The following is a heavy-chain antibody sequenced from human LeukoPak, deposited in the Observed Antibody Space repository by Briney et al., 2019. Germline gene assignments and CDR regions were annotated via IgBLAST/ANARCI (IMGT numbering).Heavy chain of an antibody. CDR1: GGSFSGYY. CDR2: INHSGST. J-gene: IGHJ4*02. CDR3: AAGSLTAHY. Sequence: SETLSLTCAVYGGSFSGYYWSWIRQPPGKGLEWIGEINHSGSTNYNPSLKSRVTISVDTSKNQFSLKLSSVTAADTAVYHCAAGSLTAHYWGQGTLVTASS. V-gene: IGHV4-34*01. D-gene: IGHD2-2*01.